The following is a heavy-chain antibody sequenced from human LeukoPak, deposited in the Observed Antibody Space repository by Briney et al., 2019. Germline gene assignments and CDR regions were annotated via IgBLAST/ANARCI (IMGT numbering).Heavy chain of an antibody. J-gene: IGHJ4*02. CDR3: ARDPPLSITAAGRVVYY. CDR2: INPNSGGT. Sequence: ASVKVSCKASGYTFTGYYMHWVRQAPGQGLEWMGWINPNSGGTNYAQKFQGRVTLTRDTSISTAYMELSGLRSDDTAVYYCARDPPLSITAAGRVVYYRGQGTLVTVSS. V-gene: IGHV1-2*02. CDR1: GYTFTGYY. D-gene: IGHD6-13*01.